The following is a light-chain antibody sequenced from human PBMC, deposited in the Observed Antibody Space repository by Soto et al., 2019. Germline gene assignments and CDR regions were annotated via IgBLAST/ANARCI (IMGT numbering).Light chain of an antibody. Sequence: EIVMTQSPATLFVSPGERATLSCRASQTVSDDLAWYQQKPGQAPRLLIYGASTSAPDIPARFSGGGSGTEFTLTISSLQYEDSAIYYCQQYHDWPPITFGPGTKVNI. V-gene: IGKV3-15*01. CDR2: GAS. CDR3: QQYHDWPPIT. CDR1: QTVSDD. J-gene: IGKJ3*01.